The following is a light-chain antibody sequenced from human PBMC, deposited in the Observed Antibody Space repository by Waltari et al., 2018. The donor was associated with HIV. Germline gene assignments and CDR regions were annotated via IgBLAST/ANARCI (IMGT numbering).Light chain of an antibody. CDR2: AAS. CDR3: LQDGSFPLT. CDR1: QGIGND. J-gene: IGKJ3*01. Sequence: AIQITQSPSSLSASVGDRVTITCRASQGIGNDLGWYQQKSGRAPKVLIYAASSLQSGVTSRFRGSRSGTDFTLTISSRQPEDSATYYCLQDGSFPLTF. V-gene: IGKV1-6*01.